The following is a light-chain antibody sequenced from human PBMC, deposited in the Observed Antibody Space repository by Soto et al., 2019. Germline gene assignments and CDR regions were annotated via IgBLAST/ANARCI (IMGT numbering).Light chain of an antibody. J-gene: IGKJ1*01. CDR2: KAS. CDR1: QSISTW. Sequence: DIQMTQSPSTLSASVGDRVTITCRASQSISTWLAWYQQKPGKAPKVLIYKASSLESGVPSRFRGRGSGTKFHLPISRLEPDDFATFYWQQYKSYSRTFGQGTKVEIK. V-gene: IGKV1-5*03. CDR3: QQYKSYSRT.